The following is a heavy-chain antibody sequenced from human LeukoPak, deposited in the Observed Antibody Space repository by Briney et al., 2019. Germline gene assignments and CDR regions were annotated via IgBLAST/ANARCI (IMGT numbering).Heavy chain of an antibody. V-gene: IGHV4-59*12. Sequence: SETLSLTCTVSGGSISGYYWSWIRQPPGKRLEWIGCIYYSGSTNYNPSLKSRVTISVDTSKNQFSLKLSSVTAADTAVYYCARVPLAYCGGDCYHFDYWGQGTLVTVSS. CDR2: IYYSGST. D-gene: IGHD2-21*02. CDR1: GGSISGYY. CDR3: ARVPLAYCGGDCYHFDY. J-gene: IGHJ4*02.